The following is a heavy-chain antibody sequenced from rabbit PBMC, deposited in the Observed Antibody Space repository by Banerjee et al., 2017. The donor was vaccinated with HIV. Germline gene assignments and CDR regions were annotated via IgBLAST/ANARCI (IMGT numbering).Heavy chain of an antibody. D-gene: IGHD4-1*01. CDR1: GFDFSSYV. V-gene: IGHV1S47*01. J-gene: IGHJ4*01. Sequence: QEQLKESGGGLVQPGGSLKLSCKASGFDFSSYVMSWVRQAPGKGLEWIGAIYAGKGSTDYASWVNGRFTITRSTSLNTVTLQMTSLTAADTATYFCAREYTTGWGHFNLWGPGTLVTVS. CDR3: AREYTTGWGHFNL. CDR2: IYAGKGST.